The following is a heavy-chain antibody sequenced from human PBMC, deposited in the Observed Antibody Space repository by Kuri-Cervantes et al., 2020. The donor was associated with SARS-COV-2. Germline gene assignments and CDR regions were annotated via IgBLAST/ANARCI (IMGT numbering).Heavy chain of an antibody. CDR2: ISYDGSNK. CDR1: GFTFSSYA. CDR3: ARDPNANHNNWFDP. V-gene: IGHV3-30-3*01. J-gene: IGHJ5*02. Sequence: LSLTCAASGFTFSSYAMHWVRQAPGKGLEWVAVISYDGSNKYYADSVKGRFTISRDNSKNTLYLQMNSLRAEDTAVYYCARDPNANHNNWFDPWGQGTLVTVSS. D-gene: IGHD4/OR15-4a*01.